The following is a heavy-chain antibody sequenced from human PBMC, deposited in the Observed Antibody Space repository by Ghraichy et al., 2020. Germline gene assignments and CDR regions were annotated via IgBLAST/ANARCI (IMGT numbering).Heavy chain of an antibody. Sequence: SETLSLTCTVSGGSVSSGSYYWSWIRQPPGKGLEWIGYIYYSGSTNYNPSLKSRVTISVDTSKNQFSLKLSSVTAADTAVYYCATSLFDILTGYADDYWGQGTLVTVSS. V-gene: IGHV4-61*01. CDR2: IYYSGST. CDR1: GGSVSSGSYY. D-gene: IGHD3-9*01. CDR3: ATSLFDILTGYADDY. J-gene: IGHJ4*02.